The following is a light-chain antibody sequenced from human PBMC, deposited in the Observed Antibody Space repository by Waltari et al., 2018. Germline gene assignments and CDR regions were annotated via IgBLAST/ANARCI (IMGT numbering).Light chain of an antibody. CDR2: EVT. Sequence: QSALTQPASVSGSPGQSITISCTGTSSDIGAYNYVSWYQQHPGKAPKLMISEVTNRPSGVPDRFSGSKCGNTASLRISGLQAEDEADYYCSSYRSRNTPVLFGGGTTLTVV. CDR1: SSDIGAYNY. CDR3: SSYRSRNTPVL. V-gene: IGLV2-14*01. J-gene: IGLJ3*02.